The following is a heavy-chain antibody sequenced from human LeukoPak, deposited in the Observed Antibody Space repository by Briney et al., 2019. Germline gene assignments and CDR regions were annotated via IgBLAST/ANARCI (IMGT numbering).Heavy chain of an antibody. CDR2: LSSSGSTI. J-gene: IGHJ6*04. D-gene: IGHD3-10*02. V-gene: IGHV3-48*03. Sequence: GVSLRLSCAASRFTYSSYEMNWVRQAPGRGLVWVSYLSSSGSTIYYADSVKGRFTISRVNAKDSLYLQMNSLRAEDTAVYYCAELGITMIGGVWGKGTTVTISS. CDR3: AELGITMIGGV. CDR1: RFTYSSYE.